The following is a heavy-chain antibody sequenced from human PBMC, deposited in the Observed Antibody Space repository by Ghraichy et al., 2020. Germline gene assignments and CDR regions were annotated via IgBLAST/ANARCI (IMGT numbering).Heavy chain of an antibody. CDR1: GFTFSNYY. J-gene: IGHJ4*02. V-gene: IGHV3-74*01. Sequence: GESLNISCEASGFTFSNYYMHWVRQGPGKGLVWVSRVSKDGIATIYADSVKGRFTISRDNAKNTLDLQMNSLRDEDTAIYYCVRDGDAYNFDFWGQGTLVTVSS. CDR2: VSKDGIAT. CDR3: VRDGDAYNFDF. D-gene: IGHD5-24*01.